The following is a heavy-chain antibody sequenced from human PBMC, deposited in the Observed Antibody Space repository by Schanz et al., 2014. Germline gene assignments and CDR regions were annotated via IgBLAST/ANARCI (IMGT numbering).Heavy chain of an antibody. CDR2: ISYDGSKK. Sequence: QVQLVESGGGVVQPGRSLRLSCAASGFMFSSYGMHWVRQAPGKGLEWVGVISYDGSKKSYADSVKGRFTISRDSSKNTLFLQMNSLRTEDTAVYYCAKSDAFDIWGQGTLVTVSS. J-gene: IGHJ3*02. CDR1: GFMFSSYG. CDR3: AKSDAFDI. V-gene: IGHV3-30*18.